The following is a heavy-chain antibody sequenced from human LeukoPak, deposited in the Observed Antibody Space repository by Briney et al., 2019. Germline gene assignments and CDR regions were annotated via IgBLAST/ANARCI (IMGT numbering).Heavy chain of an antibody. D-gene: IGHD2-15*01. CDR2: IIPIFGTA. CDR3: ARGLGYCSGGSCYSDYYYYYGMDV. J-gene: IGHJ6*02. Sequence: SVKVSCKASGGTFSSYSISWVRQAPGEGLEWMGGIIPIFGTANYAQKFQGRVTITADESTSTAYMELSSLRSEDTAVYYCARGLGYCSGGSCYSDYYYYYGMDVWGQGTTVTVSS. V-gene: IGHV1-69*13. CDR1: GGTFSSYS.